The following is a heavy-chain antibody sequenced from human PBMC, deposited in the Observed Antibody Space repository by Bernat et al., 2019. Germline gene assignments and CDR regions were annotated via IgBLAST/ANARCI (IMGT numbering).Heavy chain of an antibody. D-gene: IGHD1-26*01. J-gene: IGHJ3*02. V-gene: IGHV3-11*05. CDR3: ARGETRRSAFDI. CDR1: GFTFSDYY. Sequence: QVQLVESGGGVVKPGGSLRLSCAASGFTFSDYYMSWIRQAPGKGLEWVSYISSSSSYTNYADSVKGRFTISRDNAKNSLYLQMNSLRAEDTAVYYCARGETRRSAFDIWGQGTMVTVSS. CDR2: ISSSSSYT.